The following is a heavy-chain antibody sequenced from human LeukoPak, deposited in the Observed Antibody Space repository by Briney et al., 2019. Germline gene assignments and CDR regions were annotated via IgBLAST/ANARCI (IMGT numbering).Heavy chain of an antibody. J-gene: IGHJ6*02. D-gene: IGHD3-22*01. CDR3: ARPFYYDSNGGEGMDV. CDR1: GFTFSRXX. V-gene: IGHV3-21*01. Sequence: GESLRLSCAATGFTFSRXXXXXVRQAPGXXXXXXXXXXXSATYIHYADSVKGXFXISRDNAKNSLYLQMNSLRAEDTAVYYCARPFYYDSNGGEGMDVWGQGTTVTVSS. CDR2: XXXSATYI.